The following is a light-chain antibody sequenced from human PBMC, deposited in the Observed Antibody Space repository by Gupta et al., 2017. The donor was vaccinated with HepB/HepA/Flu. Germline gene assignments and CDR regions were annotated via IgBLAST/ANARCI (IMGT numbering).Light chain of an antibody. CDR1: QTVRSW. Sequence: DIQMTQSPSTLSTSVGDRVTITCRASQTVRSWLAWYQQKPGKAPKLLIYKASSLESGVPSRFSGSGSGTEFTLTISSLQPDDFATYYCQQDNSYPLTFGGGTKVEIK. J-gene: IGKJ4*01. CDR2: KAS. CDR3: QQDNSYPLT. V-gene: IGKV1-5*03.